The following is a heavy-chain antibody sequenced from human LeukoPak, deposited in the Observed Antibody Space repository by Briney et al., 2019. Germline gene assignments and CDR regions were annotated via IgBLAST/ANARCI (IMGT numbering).Heavy chain of an antibody. CDR2: ISYDGSNK. CDR1: GFTFSSYA. Sequence: GRSLRLSCAASGFTFSSYAMHWVRQAPGKGLEWVAVISYDGSNKYYADSVKGRFTISRDNARNSLYLQMNSLRDDDTAVYYCARVWQLGVWGQGTAVTVSS. CDR3: ARVWQLGV. D-gene: IGHD3-10*01. J-gene: IGHJ6*02. V-gene: IGHV3-30-3*01.